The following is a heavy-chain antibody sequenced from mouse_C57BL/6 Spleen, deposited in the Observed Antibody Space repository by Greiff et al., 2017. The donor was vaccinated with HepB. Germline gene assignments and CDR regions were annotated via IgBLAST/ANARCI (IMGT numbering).Heavy chain of an antibody. Sequence: QVQLKQPGAELVRPGSSVKLSCKASGYTFTSYWMHWVKQRPIQGLEWIGNIDPSDSETHYNQKFKDKATLTVDKSSSTAYMQLSSLTSEDSAVYYCASRGYYGSPFAYWGQGTLVTVSA. CDR1: GYTFTSYW. J-gene: IGHJ3*01. V-gene: IGHV1-52*01. CDR3: ASRGYYGSPFAY. CDR2: IDPSDSET. D-gene: IGHD1-1*01.